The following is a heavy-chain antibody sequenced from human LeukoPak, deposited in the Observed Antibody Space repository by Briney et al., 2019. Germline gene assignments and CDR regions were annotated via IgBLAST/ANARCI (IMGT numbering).Heavy chain of an antibody. V-gene: IGHV3-74*01. J-gene: IGHJ4*02. CDR2: ITDDGSSP. CDR1: GFTFSSYA. D-gene: IGHD7-27*01. Sequence: PGGSLRLSCAASGFTFSSYAMSWVRQAPGQGLVWVSRITDDGSSPGYADSVKGRFTISRDNARNTLYLQMTNLRVEDTAVYYCTRNNWGIDYWGQGALVTVSS. CDR3: TRNNWGIDY.